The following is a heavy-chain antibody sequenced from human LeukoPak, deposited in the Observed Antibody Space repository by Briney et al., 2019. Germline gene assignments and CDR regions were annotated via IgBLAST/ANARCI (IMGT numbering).Heavy chain of an antibody. CDR2: ISGSGGST. D-gene: IGHD3-22*01. V-gene: IGHV3-23*01. CDR1: GFTYSNYW. Sequence: PGGSLRLSCAASGFTYSNYWMTWVRQAPGKGLEWVSAISGSGGSTYYADSVKGRFTISRDNSKNTLYLQMNSLRAEDTAVYYCAKEYYDSSGYYYDAFDIWGQGTMVTVSS. J-gene: IGHJ3*02. CDR3: AKEYYDSSGYYYDAFDI.